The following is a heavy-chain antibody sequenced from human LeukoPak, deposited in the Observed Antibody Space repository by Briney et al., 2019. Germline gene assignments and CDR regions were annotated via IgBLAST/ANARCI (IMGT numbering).Heavy chain of an antibody. J-gene: IGHJ6*02. V-gene: IGHV3-15*07. D-gene: IGHD2-21*01. CDR2: IKSKAYGGTT. CDR1: GFTFSNAW. CDR3: TTDYGSSISSYYYHGMDV. Sequence: GRSLRLSCAASGFTFSNAWMNWVRQAPGKGLEWVGRIKSKAYGGTTDYAAPVKGRFTISRDDSKNTLYLQMNSLKTEDTAVYYCTTDYGSSISSYYYHGMDVWGQGTTVIVSS.